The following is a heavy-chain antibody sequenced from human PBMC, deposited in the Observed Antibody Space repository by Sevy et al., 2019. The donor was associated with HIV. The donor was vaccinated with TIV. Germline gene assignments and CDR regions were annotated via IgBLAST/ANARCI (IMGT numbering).Heavy chain of an antibody. V-gene: IGHV3-21*03. CDR2: ISSGSSYI. CDR3: ARSTDYYDNSGYDS. D-gene: IGHD3-22*01. J-gene: IGHJ4*02. CDR1: GFTFSYYT. Sequence: GGSLRLSCAASGFTFSYYTMNWVRQAPGKGLEWVSSISSGSSYIFYADSMKGRFTVSRDNAKNSLFLQMNSLRDEDTALYYCARSTDYYDNSGYDSWGRGTLATVSS.